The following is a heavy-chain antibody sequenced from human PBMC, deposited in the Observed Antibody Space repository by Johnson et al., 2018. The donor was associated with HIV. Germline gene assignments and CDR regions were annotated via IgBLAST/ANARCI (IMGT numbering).Heavy chain of an antibody. D-gene: IGHD1-26*01. CDR1: GFTFSSYG. V-gene: IGHV3-30*02. CDR3: VKGVVGAEDVFDI. J-gene: IGHJ3*02. CDR2: IRYDGSNK. Sequence: QVQLVESGGGVVQPGGSLRLSCAASGFTFSSYGMHWVRQAPGKGLEWVAFIRYDGSNKYYADSLKGRFTISRDNSKNTLYLQMNSLRAEDTAVYYCVKGVVGAEDVFDIWGQGTMVTVSS.